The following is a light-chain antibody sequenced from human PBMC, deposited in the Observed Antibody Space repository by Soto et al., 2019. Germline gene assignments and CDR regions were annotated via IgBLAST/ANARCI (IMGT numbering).Light chain of an antibody. CDR2: EVT. CDR3: TSYTTSSTGV. Sequence: QSVLTQPASVSGSPGQSITISCTGTSGDIGAYNYVSWYQQHPGKAPKLMIYEVTNRPSGVSNRFSGSKSGNTASLTISGLQTEDEADYYCTSYTTSSTGVFGGGTKLTVL. J-gene: IGLJ3*02. V-gene: IGLV2-14*01. CDR1: SGDIGAYNY.